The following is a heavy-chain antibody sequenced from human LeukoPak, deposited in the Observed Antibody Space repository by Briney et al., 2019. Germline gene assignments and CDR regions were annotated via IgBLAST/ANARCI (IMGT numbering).Heavy chain of an antibody. CDR3: TADWPGDSYPIDY. J-gene: IGHJ4*02. Sequence: GGSLRLSCAASGFASTSAWMSWVRQAPGKGLEWVGRVKSKADGETTDYAAPVKDRFIISRDDSKNMQYLQMNSLKTEDTAIYFCTADWPGDSYPIDYWGQGTLVTVSS. V-gene: IGHV3-15*01. CDR1: GFASTSAW. D-gene: IGHD2-21*02. CDR2: VKSKADGETT.